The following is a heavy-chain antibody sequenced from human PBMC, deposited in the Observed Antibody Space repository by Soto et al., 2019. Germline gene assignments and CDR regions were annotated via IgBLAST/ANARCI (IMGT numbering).Heavy chain of an antibody. CDR2: IWYDGSKK. V-gene: IGHV3-33*01. J-gene: IGHJ4*02. CDR3: SRDGYCSGGSCYSVPVFDY. Sequence: GGSLRLSCAASGFTFSSYGMHWVRQAPGKGLEWVAVIWYDGSKKYYADSVKGRFTISRDNPKNTLYLQMNSLRAEDTAVYYCSRDGYCSGGSCYSVPVFDYWGQGTLVTVSS. D-gene: IGHD2-15*01. CDR1: GFTFSSYG.